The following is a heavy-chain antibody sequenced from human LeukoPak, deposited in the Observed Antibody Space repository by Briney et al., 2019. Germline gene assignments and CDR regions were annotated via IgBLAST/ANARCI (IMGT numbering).Heavy chain of an antibody. Sequence: GGSLRLSCAASGFTFSSYGMHWVRQAPGKGLEWVAVIWYDGSNKYYADSAKGRFTISRDNSKNTLYLQMNSLRAEDTAVYYCARGGWLQFNDAFDIWGQGTMVTVSS. CDR2: IWYDGSNK. CDR1: GFTFSSYG. D-gene: IGHD5-24*01. V-gene: IGHV3-33*01. CDR3: ARGGWLQFNDAFDI. J-gene: IGHJ3*02.